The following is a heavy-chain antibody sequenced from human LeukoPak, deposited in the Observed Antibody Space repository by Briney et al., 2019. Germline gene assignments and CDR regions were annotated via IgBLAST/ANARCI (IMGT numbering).Heavy chain of an antibody. CDR2: IYYSGDT. Sequence: NSSETLSLTCTVSDDSISGYSWSWIRQPPGKGLEWIGYIYYSGDTNYNPSLKNRVTLSVDTSRNQLSLQLSSVTTADTAVYYCVRGPYGASISKWFDPWGQGTLVIVSS. CDR3: VRGPYGASISKWFDP. D-gene: IGHD4/OR15-4a*01. CDR1: DDSISGYS. J-gene: IGHJ5*02. V-gene: IGHV4-59*01.